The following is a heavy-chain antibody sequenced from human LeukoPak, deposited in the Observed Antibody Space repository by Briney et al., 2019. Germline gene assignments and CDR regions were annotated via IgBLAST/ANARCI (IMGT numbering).Heavy chain of an antibody. V-gene: IGHV3-43*02. CDR3: ARSLPDYFDY. CDR2: ISGDGGTT. CDR1: GFTFDDYA. J-gene: IGHJ4*02. Sequence: GGSLRLSCAASGFTFDDYAMHWVRQAPGKGLEWVSLISGDGGTTYSADSVKGRFTISGDNSKNSLYLQMNSLRTEDTALYYCARSLPDYFDYWGQGTLVTVSS.